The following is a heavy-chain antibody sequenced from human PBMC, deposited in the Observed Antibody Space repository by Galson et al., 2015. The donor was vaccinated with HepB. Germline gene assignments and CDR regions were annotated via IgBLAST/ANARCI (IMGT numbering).Heavy chain of an antibody. D-gene: IGHD3/OR15-3a*01. CDR2: VHHSGAA. CDR1: GASMNTDY. Sequence: LSLTCSVSGASMNTDYWTWIRQSPGQRLEWVGYVHHSGAANYNPSLKGRVTMSIDTSKNHFSLNLRSVTAADTAMYFCTRVFGQKCGGTTCFLGAFDIWGPGTRVIVSS. J-gene: IGHJ3*02. CDR3: TRVFGQKCGGTTCFLGAFDI. V-gene: IGHV4-59*12.